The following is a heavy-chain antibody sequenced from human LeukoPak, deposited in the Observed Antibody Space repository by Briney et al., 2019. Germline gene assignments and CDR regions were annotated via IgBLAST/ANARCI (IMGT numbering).Heavy chain of an antibody. D-gene: IGHD1-1*01. J-gene: IGHJ6*03. CDR1: RFTFRDHF. CDR3: ARDYWNDGYMDL. V-gene: IGHV3-11*04. CDR2: ISSSGSDT. Sequence: GGTLRLSCAASRFTFRDHFMSWIRQPPGKGLEYVSYISSSGSDTYYSDSVKDRFTFSRDNPKNSLYLQMNRLRAEDTAVYYCARDYWNDGYMDLWGKGTTVSVSS.